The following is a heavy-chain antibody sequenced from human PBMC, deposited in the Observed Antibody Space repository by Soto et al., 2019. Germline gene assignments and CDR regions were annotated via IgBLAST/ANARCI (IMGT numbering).Heavy chain of an antibody. CDR3: AKANYYGSGSYYDLTYYYGMDV. Sequence: QVQLVESGGGVVQPGRSLRLSCAASGFTFSSYGMHWVRQAPGKGLEWVTVISHDGSHKYYADSVKGRFTISRDNSKNTLYLQMNSLRAEDTAVYYCAKANYYGSGSYYDLTYYYGMDVWGQGTTVTVSS. D-gene: IGHD3-10*01. V-gene: IGHV3-30*18. CDR2: ISHDGSHK. CDR1: GFTFSSYG. J-gene: IGHJ6*02.